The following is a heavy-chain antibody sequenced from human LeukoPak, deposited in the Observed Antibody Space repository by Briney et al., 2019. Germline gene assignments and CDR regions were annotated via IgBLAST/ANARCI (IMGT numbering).Heavy chain of an antibody. Sequence: SETLSLTCTVSGGSISSSSYYWGWVRQPPGKGLEWIGSIYYSGSTYYNPSLKSRVTISVDTSKNQFSLKLSSVTAADTAVYYCARILAAAGTDFDYWGQGTLVTVSS. J-gene: IGHJ4*02. CDR1: GGSISSSSYY. CDR2: IYYSGST. D-gene: IGHD6-13*01. V-gene: IGHV4-39*07. CDR3: ARILAAAGTDFDY.